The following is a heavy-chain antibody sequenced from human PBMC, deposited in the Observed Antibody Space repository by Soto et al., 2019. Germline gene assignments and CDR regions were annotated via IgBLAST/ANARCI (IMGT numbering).Heavy chain of an antibody. CDR3: ARDRVRGVIKVHYYGMDV. CDR1: GGSISSYY. D-gene: IGHD3-10*01. V-gene: IGHV4-4*07. Sequence: SSETLSLTCTVSGGSISSYYWSWIRQPAGKGLEWIGRIYTSGSTNYNPSLKSRVTMSVDTSKNQFSLKLSSVTAADTAVYYCARDRVRGVIKVHYYGMDVWGQGTTVTVSS. CDR2: IYTSGST. J-gene: IGHJ6*02.